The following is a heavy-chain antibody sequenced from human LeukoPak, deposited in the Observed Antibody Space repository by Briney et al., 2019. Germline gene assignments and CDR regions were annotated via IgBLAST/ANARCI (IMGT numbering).Heavy chain of an antibody. CDR1: GFNFRAYT. D-gene: IGHD3-22*01. CDR3: AKDRYYYDSSGNLDY. J-gene: IGHJ4*02. Sequence: GGSLRLSCAGYGFNFRAYTMNWVRQAPGQGLQWVSGIYGSGEGQTFYADSVRGRFTISRDNSKNTLYLQMNSLRAEDTAVYYCAKDRYYYDSSGNLDYWGQGTLVTVSS. CDR2: IYGSGEGQT. V-gene: IGHV3-23*01.